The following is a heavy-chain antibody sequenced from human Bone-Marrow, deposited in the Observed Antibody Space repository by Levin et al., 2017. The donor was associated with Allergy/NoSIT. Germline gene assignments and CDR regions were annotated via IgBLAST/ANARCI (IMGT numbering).Heavy chain of an antibody. CDR2: IYWDDDK. CDR3: AHSRAPRVFDY. CDR1: GFSLSTSGVG. J-gene: IGHJ4*02. Sequence: QTLSLTCTFSGFSLSTSGVGVGWTRQPPGKALEWLALIYWDDDKSYSPSLKSRLTITKDTSKNQVVLTVTNVDPVDTATYFCAHSRAPRVFDYWGQGTRVTVSS. D-gene: IGHD5-24*01. V-gene: IGHV2-5*02.